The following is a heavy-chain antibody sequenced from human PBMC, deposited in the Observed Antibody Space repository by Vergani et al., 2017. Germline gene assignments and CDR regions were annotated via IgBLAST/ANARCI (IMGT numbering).Heavy chain of an antibody. Sequence: QVQLQESCPGLVKPPGTLSLPFSVSCDYISSNNCWTWVRQPPGKGLEWIGEICHTEDTKYSPSLKSRVPVSVDESRNLFSLRLNSVAAADTAVYYCAAIGYRRWGYYFDYWGEGSLDTVSS. V-gene: IGHV4-4*03. J-gene: IGHJ4*02. CDR1: CDYISSNNC. CDR3: AAIGYRRWGYYFDY. D-gene: IGHD2-2*02. CDR2: ICHTEDT.